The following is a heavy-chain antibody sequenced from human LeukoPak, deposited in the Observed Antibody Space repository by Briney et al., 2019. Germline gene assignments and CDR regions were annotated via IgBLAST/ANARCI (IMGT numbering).Heavy chain of an antibody. D-gene: IGHD3-3*01. CDR3: ARASITIFGVAYGMDV. CDR1: GGSISSGSCY. J-gene: IGHJ6*02. Sequence: SQTLSLTCTVSGGSISSGSCYWSWIRQPAGTGLEWIGRIYTSGSTNYNPSLKSRVTISVDTSKNQFSLKLSSVTAADTAVYYCARASITIFGVAYGMDVWGQGTTVTVSS. CDR2: IYTSGST. V-gene: IGHV4-61*02.